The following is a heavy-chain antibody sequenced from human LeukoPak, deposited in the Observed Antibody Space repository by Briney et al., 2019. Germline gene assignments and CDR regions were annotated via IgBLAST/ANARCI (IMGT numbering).Heavy chain of an antibody. J-gene: IGHJ5*02. CDR1: GYTFSDYW. D-gene: IGHD3-22*01. V-gene: IGHV5-51*01. CDR2: VYPGDSDT. CDR3: ARHGVGYYDSSGPMGWFDP. Sequence: PGESLKISCKASGYTFSDYWIGWVRQMPGQGLEWMGIVYPGDSDTRYSPSFQGHVTISADKSISTAYLQWSSLKASDTAMYYCARHGVGYYDSSGPMGWFDPWGQGTLVTVSS.